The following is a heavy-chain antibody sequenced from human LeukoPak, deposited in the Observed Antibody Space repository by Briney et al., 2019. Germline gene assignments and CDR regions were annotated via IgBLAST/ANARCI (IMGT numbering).Heavy chain of an antibody. CDR2: IIPIFGTA. CDR1: GYTFTSYG. Sequence: GASVKVSCKASGYTFTSYGISWVRQAPGQGLEWMGGIIPIFGTANYAQKFQGRVTITADKSTSTAYMELSSLRSEDTAVYYCAREKGYSSSWYYFDYWGQGTLVTVSS. D-gene: IGHD6-13*01. CDR3: AREKGYSSSWYYFDY. J-gene: IGHJ4*02. V-gene: IGHV1-69*06.